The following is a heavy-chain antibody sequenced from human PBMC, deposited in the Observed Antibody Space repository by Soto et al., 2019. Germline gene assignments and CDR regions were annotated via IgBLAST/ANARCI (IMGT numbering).Heavy chain of an antibody. Sequence: QVQLVQSGAEVKKPGSSVKVSCKASGGTFSSYAISWVRQAPGQGREWMGGIIPIFGTANYAQKFQGRVTITADKSTSTAYMELSSLRSEDTAVYYCSRDLGHDYVWGSYRPNWFDPWGQGTLVTVSS. CDR3: SRDLGHDYVWGSYRPNWFDP. CDR1: GGTFSSYA. J-gene: IGHJ5*02. D-gene: IGHD3-16*02. CDR2: IIPIFGTA. V-gene: IGHV1-69*06.